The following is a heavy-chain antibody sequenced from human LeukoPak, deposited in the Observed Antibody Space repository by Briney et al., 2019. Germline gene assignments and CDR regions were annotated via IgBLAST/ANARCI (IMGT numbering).Heavy chain of an antibody. Sequence: GGSLRLSCAASGFTFSSYAMSWVRQAPGKGLEWVSAISGSGVGTYYADSVKGRFTISRDNSKNTLYLQMNSLRAEDTAVYYCAKAAPDYYASGSYYTGDYWGQGTLVTVSS. D-gene: IGHD3-10*01. CDR1: GFTFSSYA. V-gene: IGHV3-23*01. J-gene: IGHJ4*02. CDR3: AKAAPDYYASGSYYTGDY. CDR2: ISGSGVGT.